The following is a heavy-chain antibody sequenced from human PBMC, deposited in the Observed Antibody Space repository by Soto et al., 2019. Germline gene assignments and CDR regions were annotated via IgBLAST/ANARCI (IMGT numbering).Heavy chain of an antibody. Sequence: GGSLRLSCAASGFTFSTYAMRWVRQAPGKGLEWISAMSGSGSSTYYADSVKGRFTISRDNSKNMLYLQMNSLRAEDTAVYYCAKDKYGYCSGGTCGYMDVWGKGTTVTVSS. V-gene: IGHV3-23*01. CDR3: AKDKYGYCSGGTCGYMDV. D-gene: IGHD2-15*01. CDR1: GFTFSTYA. J-gene: IGHJ6*03. CDR2: MSGSGSST.